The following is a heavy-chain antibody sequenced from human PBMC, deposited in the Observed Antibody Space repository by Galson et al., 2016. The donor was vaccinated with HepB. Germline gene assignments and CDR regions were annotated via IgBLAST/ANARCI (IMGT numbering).Heavy chain of an antibody. CDR2: ISSSSSTI. CDR1: GFTFSSYS. J-gene: IGHJ3*02. Sequence: SLRLSCAASGFTFSSYSMNWVRQAPGKRLEWVSYISSSSSTIYYADSVKGRFTTSRDNAKNSLYLRMNSLRAEDTAVYYCARSLRLGAFDIWGQGTMVTVSS. CDR3: ARSLRLGAFDI. D-gene: IGHD3-10*01. V-gene: IGHV3-48*01.